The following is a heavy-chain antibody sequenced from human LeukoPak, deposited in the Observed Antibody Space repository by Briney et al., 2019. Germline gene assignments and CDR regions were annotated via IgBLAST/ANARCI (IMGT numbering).Heavy chain of an antibody. D-gene: IGHD3-16*01. V-gene: IGHV3-33*08. Sequence: GGSLRLSCAASGFAFNTYAMHWVRQAPGKGLEWVAVIGHDGSFKESADAVKGRFTISRDNPKNTLYLHMSSLRAEDTAVYYCARDLGRGSYVDYWGQGSLVTVSS. CDR1: GFAFNTYA. J-gene: IGHJ4*02. CDR2: IGHDGSFK. CDR3: ARDLGRGSYVDY.